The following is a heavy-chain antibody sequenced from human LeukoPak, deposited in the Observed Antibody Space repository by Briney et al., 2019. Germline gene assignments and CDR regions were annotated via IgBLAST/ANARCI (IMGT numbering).Heavy chain of an antibody. CDR1: GFTFSDYA. CDR2: IRSKANGGTA. D-gene: IGHD6-19*01. Sequence: PGGSLRLSCTASGFTFSDYAMSWVRQAPGKGLEWVGFIRSKANGGTADYAASVKGRFTISRDDSKTIAYLQMNSLKTEDTAVYYCSRAYSTGWLGINDYWGQGALVTVSS. J-gene: IGHJ4*02. CDR3: SRAYSTGWLGINDY. V-gene: IGHV3-49*04.